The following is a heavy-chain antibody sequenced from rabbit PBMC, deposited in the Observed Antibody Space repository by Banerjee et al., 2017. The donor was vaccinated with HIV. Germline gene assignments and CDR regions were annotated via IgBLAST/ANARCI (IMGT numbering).Heavy chain of an antibody. D-gene: IGHD6-1*01. V-gene: IGHV1S47*01. CDR3: ANNVVRYGYAFDL. CDR2: IYNGDGST. J-gene: IGHJ4*01. Sequence: QEQLVESGGGLVTLGGSLKLSCKASGIDFSNSGISWVRQAPGKGLELIACIYNGDGSTYYASWAKGRFTISKTSSTTVTLQMTSLTDADTATYFCANNVVRYGYAFDLWGPGTLVTVS. CDR1: GIDFSNSG.